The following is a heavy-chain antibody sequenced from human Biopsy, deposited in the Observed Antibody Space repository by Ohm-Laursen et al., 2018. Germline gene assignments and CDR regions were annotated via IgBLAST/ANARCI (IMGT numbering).Heavy chain of an antibody. Sequence: TLSLTCTVSGGSVSSGGFYWSWIRQHPGKGLEWIGYIYYSGTTYYNPSPKSLVTISVDTSKNQFSLKLNSVTAADTAAYYCARRPYGGTRYWYFDLWGRGTLVTVSS. CDR2: IYYSGTT. J-gene: IGHJ2*01. CDR3: ARRPYGGTRYWYFDL. D-gene: IGHD4-23*01. V-gene: IGHV4-31*01. CDR1: GGSVSSGGFY.